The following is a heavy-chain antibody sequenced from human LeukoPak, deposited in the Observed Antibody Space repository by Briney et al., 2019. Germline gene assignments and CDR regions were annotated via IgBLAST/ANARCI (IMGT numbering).Heavy chain of an antibody. CDR1: GGSISSSSSY. V-gene: IGHV4-39*01. J-gene: IGHJ4*02. Sequence: SETLSLTCTVSGGSISSSSSYWVWIRQPPGTGLEWIGSIYYSGTTYYNPSLKSRVTMSVNPSQNQFSLKLSSVTAADTAIYYCARHAYFYDTTSNFYYFDYWGQGTPVTVSS. CDR3: ARHAYFYDTTSNFYYFDY. CDR2: IYYSGTT. D-gene: IGHD3-22*01.